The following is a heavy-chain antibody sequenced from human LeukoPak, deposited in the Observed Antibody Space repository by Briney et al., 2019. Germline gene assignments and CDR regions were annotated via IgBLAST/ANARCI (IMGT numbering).Heavy chain of an antibody. CDR2: IYSGGSI. V-gene: IGHV3-66*01. Sequence: GGSLRLSCVASGFTVSNNYMSWVRQAPGKGLEWVSVIYSGGSILYADSVEGRFTISRDNSENTLYLQMNSLRAEDTAVYYCARDGPYWHLDLWGRGTLVTVSS. CDR3: ARDGPYWHLDL. CDR1: GFTVSNNY. J-gene: IGHJ2*01. D-gene: IGHD3-16*01.